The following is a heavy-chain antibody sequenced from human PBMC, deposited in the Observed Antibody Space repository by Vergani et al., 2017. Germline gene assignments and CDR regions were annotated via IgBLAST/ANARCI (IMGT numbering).Heavy chain of an antibody. CDR1: GGSITSGSFY. CDR2: IHSSGTT. Sequence: QLQESGPGLVKPSATLSLTCTVSGGSITSGSFYWSWIRQPAGKGLEWIGRIHSSGTTNYNPSLKSRVTLSVDTSKNQLSLRMTSVTAADTAVYYCARDSWTSELRGVYWFDTWGQGTLVSVSS. D-gene: IGHD3-10*01. J-gene: IGHJ5*02. V-gene: IGHV4-61*02. CDR3: ARDSWTSELRGVYWFDT.